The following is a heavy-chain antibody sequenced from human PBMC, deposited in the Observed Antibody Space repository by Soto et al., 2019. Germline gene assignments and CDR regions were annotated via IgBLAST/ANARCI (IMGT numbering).Heavy chain of an antibody. CDR1: GFSLSTSGVG. J-gene: IGHJ4*02. D-gene: IGHD1-1*01. CDR2: SYWDDDK. V-gene: IGHV2-5*02. CDR3: AHRRVERYFDY. Sequence: QITLKESGPTLVKPTQTLTLTCTFSGFSLSTSGVGVGWIRQPPGKALEWLALSYWDDDKRYSPSLKSRLTITKDTSKNQVVLTMTNMDPLDTATYYFAHRRVERYFDYWGQGTLVTVSS.